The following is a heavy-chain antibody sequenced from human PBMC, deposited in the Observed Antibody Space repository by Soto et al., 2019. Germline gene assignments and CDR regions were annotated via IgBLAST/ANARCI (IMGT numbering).Heavy chain of an antibody. J-gene: IGHJ1*01. D-gene: IGHD3-22*01. CDR2: IIPIFGTA. Sequence: SVEVSCKASGGTFSSYAISWVRQAPGQGLEWMGGIIPIFGTANYAQKFQGRVTITADESTSTAYMELSSLRSEDTAVYYCARGTPGGSGYVEFQHWGQSTLVTVS. CDR3: ARGTPGGSGYVEFQH. V-gene: IGHV1-69*13. CDR1: GGTFSSYA.